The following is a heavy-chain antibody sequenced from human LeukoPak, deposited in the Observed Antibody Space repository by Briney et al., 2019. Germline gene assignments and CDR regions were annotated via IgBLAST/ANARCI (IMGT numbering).Heavy chain of an antibody. V-gene: IGHV3-23*01. CDR3: VREAGYCTEASCSNTNWFDP. Sequence: TGGSLRLSCVASGFVFSSRAMSWVRQAPGKGLEWVAAISNGYYYADSVKGRFTISRDNSKNTVYLQMSSLRAEDTAVYFCVREAGYCTEASCSNTNWFDPWGQGTLVTVSS. CDR1: GFVFSSRA. J-gene: IGHJ5*02. D-gene: IGHD2-8*02. CDR2: ISNGY.